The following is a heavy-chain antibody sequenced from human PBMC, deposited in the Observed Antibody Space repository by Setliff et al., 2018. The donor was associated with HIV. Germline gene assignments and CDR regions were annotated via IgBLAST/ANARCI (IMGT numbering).Heavy chain of an antibody. D-gene: IGHD7-27*01. Sequence: PGGSLRLSCAASGFTFSNYWMSWVRQAPGKGLEWVSYIRDIGGDTYYADSVKGRFTISRDNARNSVYLEMNSLRAEDTAVYYCATDKSGPGDQVDYWGQGTLVTVSS. CDR1: GFTFSNYW. J-gene: IGHJ4*02. V-gene: IGHV3-21*05. CDR3: ATDKSGPGDQVDY. CDR2: IRDIGGDT.